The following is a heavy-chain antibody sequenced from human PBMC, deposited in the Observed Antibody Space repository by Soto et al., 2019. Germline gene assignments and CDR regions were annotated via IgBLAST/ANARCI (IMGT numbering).Heavy chain of an antibody. CDR2: IYYSGST. J-gene: IGHJ6*03. CDR3: ARMHRGVIIRYYYYYMEV. D-gene: IGHD3-10*01. CDR1: GGSISSYY. V-gene: IGHV4-59*01. Sequence: SETLSLTCTVSGGSISSYYWSWIRQPPGKGLEWIGYIYYSGSTNYNPSLKSRVTISVDTSKNQFSLKLSSVTAADTAVYYCARMHRGVIIRYYYYYMEVWGKGTTVTVSS.